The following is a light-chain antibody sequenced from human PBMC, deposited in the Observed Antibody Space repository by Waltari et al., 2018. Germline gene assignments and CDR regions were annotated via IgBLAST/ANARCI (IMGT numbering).Light chain of an antibody. CDR1: KLGDKY. Sequence: SYELTQPPSVSVSSGQPTSITCSGDKLGDKYVSWYRQKPGQPPVLVVYQDMKRPSGTPERFSGSDSANTATLTISGTQAVDEADYYCQAWDRNTVIFGGGTKLTVL. CDR2: QDM. CDR3: QAWDRNTVI. J-gene: IGLJ2*01. V-gene: IGLV3-1*01.